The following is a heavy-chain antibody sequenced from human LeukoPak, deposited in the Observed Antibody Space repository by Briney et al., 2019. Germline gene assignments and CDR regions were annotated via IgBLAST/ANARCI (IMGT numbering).Heavy chain of an antibody. CDR3: ARASGDYYDSSADAFDI. CDR2: IYHSGST. Sequence: SQTLSLTCAVSGGSISSGGYSWSWIRQPPGKGLEWIGYIYHSGSTYYNPSLKSRVTISVVRSKNQFSLKLSSVTAADTAVYYCARASGDYYDSSADAFDIWGQGTMVTVSS. V-gene: IGHV4-30-2*01. CDR1: GGSISSGGYS. J-gene: IGHJ3*02. D-gene: IGHD3-22*01.